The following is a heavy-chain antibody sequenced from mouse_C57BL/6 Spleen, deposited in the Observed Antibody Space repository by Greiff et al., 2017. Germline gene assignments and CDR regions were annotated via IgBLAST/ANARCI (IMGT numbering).Heavy chain of an antibody. V-gene: IGHV1-39*01. CDR3: ARLRYYGSSYQNWYFDV. D-gene: IGHD1-1*01. CDR1: GYSFTDYN. CDR2: INPNYGTT. Sequence: EVQLQQSGPELVKPGASVKISCKASGYSFTDYNMNWVKQSNGKSLEWIGVINPNYGTTSYNQKFKGKATLTVDQSSSTAYMQLNSLTSEDSAVYYCARLRYYGSSYQNWYFDVWGTGTTVTVSS. J-gene: IGHJ1*03.